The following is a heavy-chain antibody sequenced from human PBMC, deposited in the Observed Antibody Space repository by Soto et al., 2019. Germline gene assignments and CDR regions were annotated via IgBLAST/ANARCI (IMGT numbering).Heavy chain of an antibody. J-gene: IGHJ4*02. Sequence: PGGSLRLSCAASGFTFSSYAMSWVRQAPGKGLEWVSAISGSGGSTYYADSVKGRFTISRDNSKNTLYLQMNSLRADDTAVYYCANMGQYQIPPDYWGQGTLVTVSS. D-gene: IGHD2-2*01. CDR3: ANMGQYQIPPDY. V-gene: IGHV3-23*01. CDR2: ISGSGGST. CDR1: GFTFSSYA.